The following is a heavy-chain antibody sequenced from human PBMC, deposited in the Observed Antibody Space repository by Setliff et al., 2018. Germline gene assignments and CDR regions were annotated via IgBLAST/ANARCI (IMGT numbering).Heavy chain of an antibody. V-gene: IGHV3-23*01. CDR1: GFTFRKHA. J-gene: IGHJ4*02. Sequence: GGSLRLSCTASGFTFRKHALAWVRQAPGKGLQWVSSVSGSGGSTDYADSVKGRFTISRDNSKNTLYLQMNGLRAEDTAIYYCAGDPPGPHLAYTYWGQGALVTVSS. CDR3: AGDPPGPHLAYTY. CDR2: VSGSGGST. D-gene: IGHD3-16*01.